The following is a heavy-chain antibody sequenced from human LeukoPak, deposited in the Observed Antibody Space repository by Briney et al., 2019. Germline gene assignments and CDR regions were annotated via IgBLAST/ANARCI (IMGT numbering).Heavy chain of an antibody. J-gene: IGHJ4*02. Sequence: PSETLSLTCTVSGGSISSYYWSWIRQPPGKGLEWIGHIYYSGSTNYNPSLKSRVTISIDTSKNQFSLKLSSVTAADTAVYYCARELAAAGSAIDYWGQGTLVTVSS. CDR1: GGSISSYY. CDR3: ARELAAAGSAIDY. D-gene: IGHD6-13*01. V-gene: IGHV4-59*12. CDR2: IYYSGST.